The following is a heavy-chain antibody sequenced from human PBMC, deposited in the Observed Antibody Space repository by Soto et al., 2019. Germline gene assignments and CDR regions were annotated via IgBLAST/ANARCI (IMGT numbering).Heavy chain of an antibody. Sequence: ASVKVSCKASGYTFTSYAMHWVRQAPGQRLEWMGWINAGNGNTKYSQKFQGRVTITRDTSASTAYMELSSLRSEDTAVYYCARVSQSRGGLDPWGQGTLVTVSS. CDR3: ARVSQSRGGLDP. CDR2: INAGNGNT. J-gene: IGHJ5*02. D-gene: IGHD3-10*01. CDR1: GYTFTSYA. V-gene: IGHV1-3*01.